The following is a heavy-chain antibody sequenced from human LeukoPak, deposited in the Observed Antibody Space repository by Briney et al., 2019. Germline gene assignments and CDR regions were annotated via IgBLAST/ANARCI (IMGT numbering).Heavy chain of an antibody. D-gene: IGHD1-26*01. V-gene: IGHV3-48*03. J-gene: IGHJ4*02. CDR2: ISDSGGVI. Sequence: GGSLRLSCAASGFNVNSFEMTWVRQAPGLGLEFLSYISDSGGVIKYADSVKGRFIISRDSAENALCLQMNNLGADDTAVYFCAGGPQYTGSFPYWGQGTLVAVSS. CDR3: AGGPQYTGSFPY. CDR1: GFNVNSFE.